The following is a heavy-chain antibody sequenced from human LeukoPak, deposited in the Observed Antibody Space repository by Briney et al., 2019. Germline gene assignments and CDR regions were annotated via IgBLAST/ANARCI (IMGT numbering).Heavy chain of an antibody. CDR3: ARDSFRGYDSSGYCWEYFDY. D-gene: IGHD3-22*01. CDR2: IIPIFGTA. V-gene: IGHV1-69*05. Sequence: SVKVSCKASGGTFSSYAISWVRQAPGQGLEWMGRIIPIFGTANYAQKFQGRVTITTDESTSTAYMELSSLRSEDTAVYYCARDSFRGYDSSGYCWEYFDYWGQGTLVTVSS. CDR1: GGTFSSYA. J-gene: IGHJ4*02.